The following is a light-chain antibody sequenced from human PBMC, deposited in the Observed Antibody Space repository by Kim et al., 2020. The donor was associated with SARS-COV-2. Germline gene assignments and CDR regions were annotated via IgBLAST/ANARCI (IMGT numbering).Light chain of an antibody. V-gene: IGLV1-51*01. CDR3: GAWDNSLNGAV. Sequence: QSVLTQPPSVSAAPGQKVTISCSGSSSNIGNNYVNWYQQLPGTAPKLLIYDDDKRPSGIPDRFSGSKSGTSATLAITGLQSEDEADYYCGAWDNSLNGAVFGGGTQLTVL. J-gene: IGLJ2*01. CDR2: DDD. CDR1: SSNIGNNY.